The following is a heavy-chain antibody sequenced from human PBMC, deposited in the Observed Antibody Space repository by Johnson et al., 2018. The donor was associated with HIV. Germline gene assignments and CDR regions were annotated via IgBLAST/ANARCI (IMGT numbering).Heavy chain of an antibody. V-gene: IGHV3-33*03. J-gene: IGHJ3*02. D-gene: IGHD2-21*02. Sequence: QVQLVESGGGLVQPGRSLRLSCAASGFTFSTYGMHWVRQAPGKGLEWVAVMWYDGSNKYYADSVKGRFTISRDNAKNSLYLQMNSLRAEDTALYYCAKEEAYCGGDCLGAFDIWGQGTMVTVSS. CDR3: AKEEAYCGGDCLGAFDI. CDR2: MWYDGSNK. CDR1: GFTFSTYG.